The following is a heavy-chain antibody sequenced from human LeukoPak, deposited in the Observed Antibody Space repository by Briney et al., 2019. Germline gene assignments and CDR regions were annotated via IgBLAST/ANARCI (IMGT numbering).Heavy chain of an antibody. D-gene: IGHD6-13*01. J-gene: IGHJ4*02. Sequence: SQTLSLTCAISGDSVSSNSAAWNWIRQSPSRGLEWLGRTYYGAKWYNDYAVSVKSRITINPDTSKNQFSLQLNSVTPEDTAVYYCARDTTSGSSSWFYFDYWGQGTLVTVSS. CDR1: GDSVSSNSAA. CDR2: TYYGAKWYN. V-gene: IGHV6-1*01. CDR3: ARDTTSGSSSWFYFDY.